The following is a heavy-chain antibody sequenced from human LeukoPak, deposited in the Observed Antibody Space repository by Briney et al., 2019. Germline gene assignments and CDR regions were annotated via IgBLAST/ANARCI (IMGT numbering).Heavy chain of an antibody. Sequence: GGSLRLSCAASGFTFSSYWMHWVRQAPGKGLVWVSRINSDGSSTSYADSVKGRFTISRDNAKNTLYLQMNSLRAEDTAVYYCAKKRRGGHDYGDPGDYWGQGTLVTVSS. D-gene: IGHD4-17*01. CDR2: INSDGSST. CDR1: GFTFSSYW. CDR3: AKKRRGGHDYGDPGDY. J-gene: IGHJ4*02. V-gene: IGHV3-74*01.